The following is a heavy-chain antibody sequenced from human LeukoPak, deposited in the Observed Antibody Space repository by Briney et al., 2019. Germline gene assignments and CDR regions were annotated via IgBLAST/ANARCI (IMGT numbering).Heavy chain of an antibody. CDR2: IHYSGST. Sequence: PSETLSLTCTVSGGSISSGGYYWSWIRQHPGKGLEWIGYIHYSGSTYYNPSLESRVSISVDTSKNQFSLKLSSVTAADTAVYYCARADSGYEYLDYWGQGTLVTV. CDR3: ARADSGYEYLDY. CDR1: GGSISSGGYY. D-gene: IGHD5-12*01. J-gene: IGHJ4*02. V-gene: IGHV4-31*03.